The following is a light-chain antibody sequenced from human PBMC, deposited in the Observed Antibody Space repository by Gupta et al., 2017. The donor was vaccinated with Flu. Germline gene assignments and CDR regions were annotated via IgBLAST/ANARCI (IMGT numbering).Light chain of an antibody. Sequence: GDALPNQYAYWFQQKAGQAPTLLIFKDTERPSGVPERFSGPTSGSTVTLTIDGVQPEDEADYFCQSADSTSTYYVFGSGTTVTVL. CDR2: KDT. J-gene: IGLJ1*01. V-gene: IGLV3-25*03. CDR3: QSADSTSTYYV. CDR1: ALPNQY.